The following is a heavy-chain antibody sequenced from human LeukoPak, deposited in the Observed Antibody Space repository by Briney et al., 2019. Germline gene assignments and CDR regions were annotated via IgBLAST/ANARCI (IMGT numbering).Heavy chain of an antibody. CDR3: ARDSLPYGDYGETFDS. Sequence: ASVKVSCKASGYTFTSYGISWVRQAPGQGLEWMGWISAYNGNTNYAQKLQGRATMTTDTSASTAYTDLRSLRSDDTAVYYCARDSLPYGDYGETFDSWGQGTLVTVSS. V-gene: IGHV1-18*01. J-gene: IGHJ4*02. D-gene: IGHD4-17*01. CDR2: ISAYNGNT. CDR1: GYTFTSYG.